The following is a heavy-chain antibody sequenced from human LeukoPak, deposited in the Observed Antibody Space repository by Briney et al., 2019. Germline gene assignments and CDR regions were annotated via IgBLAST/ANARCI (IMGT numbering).Heavy chain of an antibody. CDR1: GGTFSSYA. D-gene: IGHD4-17*01. J-gene: IGHJ4*02. CDR2: ISAYNGNT. V-gene: IGHV1-18*03. CDR3: ASHRDFYGDYGY. Sequence: ASVKVPRKASGGTFSSYAISWVRQAPGQGLEWMGWISAYNGNTNYAQKLQGRVTMTTDTSTSTAYMELRSLRSDDMAVYYCASHRDFYGDYGYWGQGTLVTVSS.